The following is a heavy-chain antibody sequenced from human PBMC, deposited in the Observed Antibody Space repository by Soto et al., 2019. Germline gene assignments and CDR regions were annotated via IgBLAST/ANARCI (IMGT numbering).Heavy chain of an antibody. J-gene: IGHJ6*02. CDR3: AREIAARPEYYYYYGMDV. CDR2: ISYDGSNK. D-gene: IGHD6-6*01. CDR1: GFTFISYA. Sequence: GGSLTPSCAASGFTFISYAMHWVRQVPGKGLEWVAVISYDGSNKYYADSVKGRFTISRDNSKNTLYLQMNSLRAEDTAVYYCAREIAARPEYYYYYGMDVWGQGTTVTVSS. V-gene: IGHV3-30-3*01.